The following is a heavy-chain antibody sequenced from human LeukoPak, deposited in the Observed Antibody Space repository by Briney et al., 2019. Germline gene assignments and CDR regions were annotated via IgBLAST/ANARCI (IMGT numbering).Heavy chain of an antibody. D-gene: IGHD2-2*01. CDR1: GFTFSDYY. CDR3: ARARRYCSSTSCPYAFDI. V-gene: IGHV3-11*04. Sequence: GGSLRLSCAASGFTFSDYYMSWIRPAPGKGLEWVSYISSSGSTIYYADSVKGRFTISRDNAKNSLYLQMNSLRAEDTAVYYCARARRYCSSTSCPYAFDIWGQGTMVTVSS. CDR2: ISSSGSTI. J-gene: IGHJ3*02.